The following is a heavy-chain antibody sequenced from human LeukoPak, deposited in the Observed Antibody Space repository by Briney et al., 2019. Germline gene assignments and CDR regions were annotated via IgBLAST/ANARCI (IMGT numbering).Heavy chain of an antibody. V-gene: IGHV4-59*01. Sequence: ETLSLTCTVSGGPISSYYWSWIRQPPGKGLEWIGYIYYSGSTNYNPSLKSRVTISVDTSKNQFSLKLSSVTAADTAVYYCARGWTDSSGFDYWGQGTLVTVSS. CDR2: IYYSGST. J-gene: IGHJ4*02. D-gene: IGHD3-22*01. CDR1: GGPISSYY. CDR3: ARGWTDSSGFDY.